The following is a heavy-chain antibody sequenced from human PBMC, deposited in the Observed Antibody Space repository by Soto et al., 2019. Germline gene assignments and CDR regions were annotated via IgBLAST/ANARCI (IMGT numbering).Heavy chain of an antibody. CDR2: IKTKVESYAT. V-gene: IGHV3-73*01. D-gene: IGHD2-15*01. CDR3: TRRHCSGGGCYSDFDF. J-gene: IGHJ4*02. Sequence: EVQLVESGGGLVQPGGSLKLSCAASGFTLSGFDVHWVRQAAGEGLEWVARIKTKVESYATEYAASVKGRFSSSRDDAKNTAYLEMNSLKTEDTAVYYCTRRHCSGGGCYSDFDFWGQGSLVTVSS. CDR1: GFTLSGFD.